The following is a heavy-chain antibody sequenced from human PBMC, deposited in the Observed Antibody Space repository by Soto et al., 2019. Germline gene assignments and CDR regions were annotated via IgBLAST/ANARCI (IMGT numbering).Heavy chain of an antibody. CDR3: AKDSAAYYYYYMDV. CDR2: ISGSGGST. Sequence: GGSLRLSCAASGFTFSSYAMSWVRQAPGKGLEWVSAISGSGGSTYYADSAKGRFTISRDNSKNTLYLQMNSLRAEDTAVYYCAKDSAAYYYYYMDVWGKGTTVTVSS. V-gene: IGHV3-23*01. J-gene: IGHJ6*03. CDR1: GFTFSSYA.